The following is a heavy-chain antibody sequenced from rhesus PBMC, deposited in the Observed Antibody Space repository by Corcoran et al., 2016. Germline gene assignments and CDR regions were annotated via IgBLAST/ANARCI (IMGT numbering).Heavy chain of an antibody. J-gene: IGHJ4*01. V-gene: IGHV3-153D*01. CDR2: IRSKAYGGTA. CDR1: GFTFCAYS. CDR3: TSGNYFDY. D-gene: IGHD2-21*01. Sequence: EVQLVESGGGLVKPVGSLRLSCAASGFTFCAYSMGCVCQAPGKGLGGGWFIRSKAYGGTAEYAASVKGRFTISRDDSKNTAYLQMSSLKTEDTAVYYCTSGNYFDYWGQGVLVTVSS.